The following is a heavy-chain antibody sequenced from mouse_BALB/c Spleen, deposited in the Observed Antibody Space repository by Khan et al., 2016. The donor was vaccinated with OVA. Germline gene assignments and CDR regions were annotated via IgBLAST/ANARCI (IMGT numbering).Heavy chain of an antibody. V-gene: IGHV2-2*01. D-gene: IGHD1-2*01. Sequence: QVQLQQSGPGLVQPSQNLSITCTVSGFSLTDYGVHWVRQSPGKALEWLGVMWSGGSTDYNAAFISRLSITKDNSTSQVFFKMNSLQADDTATDYGARNGVCHYYGDGGMDYWGQGTSVTVSS. CDR3: ARNGVCHYYGDGGMDY. J-gene: IGHJ4*01. CDR1: GFSLTDYG. CDR2: MWSGGST.